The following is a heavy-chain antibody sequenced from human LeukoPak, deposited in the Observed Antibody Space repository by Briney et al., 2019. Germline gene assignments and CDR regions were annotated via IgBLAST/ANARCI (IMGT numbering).Heavy chain of an antibody. Sequence: GGSLRLSCAASGFTFSSYWMSWVRQAPGKGLEWVANIKQDGSEKYYVDSVKGRFTISRDNAKNSLYLQMNSLRAEDTAVYYCARDAAGFPSEGYYGMDVWGQGTTVTVSS. CDR3: ARDAAGFPSEGYYGMDV. CDR1: GFTFSSYW. J-gene: IGHJ6*02. CDR2: IKQDGSEK. V-gene: IGHV3-7*01. D-gene: IGHD6-19*01.